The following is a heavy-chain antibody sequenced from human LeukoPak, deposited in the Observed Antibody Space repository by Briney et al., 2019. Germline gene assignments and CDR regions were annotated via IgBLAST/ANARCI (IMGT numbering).Heavy chain of an antibody. V-gene: IGHV1-2*02. J-gene: IGHJ4*02. CDR1: GYTFTGYY. CDR2: INPNSGGT. D-gene: IGHD3-22*01. Sequence: ASVKVSCKASGYTFTGYYMHWVRQAPGQGLEWMGWINPNSGGTNYAQKFQGRVTMTRDTSISTAYMELSRLRSDDTAVYYCARELRDSSGYYSSYWGQGTLVTVSS. CDR3: ARELRDSSGYYSSY.